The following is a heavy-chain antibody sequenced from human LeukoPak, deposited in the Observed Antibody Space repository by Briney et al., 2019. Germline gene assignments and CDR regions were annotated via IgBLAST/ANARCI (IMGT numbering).Heavy chain of an antibody. CDR3: ARDGYSSSWYENYFDY. J-gene: IGHJ4*02. D-gene: IGHD6-13*01. CDR2: ISGSGGST. Sequence: GGSLRLSCAASGFTFTTYWMSWVRQAPGKGVEWVSAISGSGGSTYYADSVKGRFTISRDNSKNTLYLQMNSLRAEDTAVYYCARDGYSSSWYENYFDYWGQGTLVTVSS. V-gene: IGHV3-23*01. CDR1: GFTFTTYW.